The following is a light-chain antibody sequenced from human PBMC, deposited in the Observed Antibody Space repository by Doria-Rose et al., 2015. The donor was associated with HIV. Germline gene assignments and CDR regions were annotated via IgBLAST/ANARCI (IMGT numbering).Light chain of an antibody. Sequence: DIRVTQSPSSLSASVGDRVTITCRASQSTGSFLNWYSQKPGNAPKLWIYAASSLHNGLRSRFSGSGSGTDCTLIISSLQHEDFASYCCQQSYSKTLTFGGETEVEF. CDR2: AAS. CDR1: QSTGSF. V-gene: IGKV1-39*01. CDR3: QQSYSKTLT. J-gene: IGKJ4*01.